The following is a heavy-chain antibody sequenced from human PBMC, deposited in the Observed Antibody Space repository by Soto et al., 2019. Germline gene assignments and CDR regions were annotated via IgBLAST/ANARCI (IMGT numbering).Heavy chain of an antibody. CDR1: GDFVSSSRYY. CDR3: ARHKELLLASHSYGLDV. Sequence: QQLLQESGPGLVKPSETLSLTCTVSGDFVSSSRYYWGWIRQPPGKGLEWIGSIYYTGDTFFNPSLKSRVTLSVDTSKNHFSLNLTSVTAADSAICFCARHKELLLASHSYGLDVWGQGTTVTVSS. J-gene: IGHJ6*02. D-gene: IGHD1-26*01. CDR2: IYYTGDT. V-gene: IGHV4-39*01.